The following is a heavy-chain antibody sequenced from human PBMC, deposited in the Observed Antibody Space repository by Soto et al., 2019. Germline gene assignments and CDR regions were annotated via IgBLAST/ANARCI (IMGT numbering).Heavy chain of an antibody. CDR1: GFSLSTSGVG. V-gene: IGHV2-5*01. CDR3: AHSAGWLLAPAFDY. CDR2: IYWNDDK. Sequence: QITLKESGPTLVKPTQTLTLTCTFSGFSLSTSGVGVGWIRQPPGKALEWLALIYWNDDKRYSLSLKSRLTITKDTTKNQMVLTMTNIDPVDTATYYCAHSAGWLLAPAFDYWGQGTLVTVSS. J-gene: IGHJ4*02. D-gene: IGHD3-22*01.